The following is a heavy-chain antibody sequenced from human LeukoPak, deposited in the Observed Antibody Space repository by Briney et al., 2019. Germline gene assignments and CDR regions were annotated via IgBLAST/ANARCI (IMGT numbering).Heavy chain of an antibody. D-gene: IGHD4-17*01. CDR2: ISASGSTI. CDR1: GFTFSDYS. CDR3: AREAVTRNYFDY. Sequence: GGSLRLSCAASGFTFSDYSMNWVRQTPGRGLEWLSYISASGSTIYYADSVKGRFTISRDNAMSSLYLQMDSLRDEDTALYYCAREAVTRNYFDYWGQGTLVTVSS. V-gene: IGHV3-48*02. J-gene: IGHJ4*02.